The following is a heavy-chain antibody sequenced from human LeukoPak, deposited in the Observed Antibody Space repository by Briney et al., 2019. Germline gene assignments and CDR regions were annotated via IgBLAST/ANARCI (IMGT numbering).Heavy chain of an antibody. V-gene: IGHV4-59*01. Sequence: MASETLSLTCTVSGGSISSYYWSWIRQPPGKGLEWIGYTYYSGSTNYNPSLKSRVTISVDTSKNQFSLKLSSVTAADTAVYYCAREALRWYSDYWGQGTLVTVSS. CDR2: TYYSGST. D-gene: IGHD5-24*01. CDR1: GGSISSYY. CDR3: AREALRWYSDY. J-gene: IGHJ4*02.